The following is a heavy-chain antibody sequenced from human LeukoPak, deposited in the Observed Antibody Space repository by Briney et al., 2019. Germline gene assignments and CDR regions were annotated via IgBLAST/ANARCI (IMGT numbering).Heavy chain of an antibody. CDR3: ARVTYGSGTYGAFDY. D-gene: IGHD3-10*01. Sequence: ASVNVSCQVSGYSFTCYYLHWVRQAPGQGLEWMGIIYPEGGITSYAQQFLGRVTMTGDMSTSTVYMEQSSLRAEDTAVYYCARVTYGSGTYGAFDYWGQGTLVTVSS. V-gene: IGHV1-46*01. CDR2: IYPEGGIT. J-gene: IGHJ4*02. CDR1: GYSFTCYY.